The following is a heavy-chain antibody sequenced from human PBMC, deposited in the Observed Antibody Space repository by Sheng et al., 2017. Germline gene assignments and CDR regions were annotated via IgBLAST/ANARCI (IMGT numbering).Heavy chain of an antibody. CDR3: ARGRVATIFEY. V-gene: IGHV4-31*03. CDR2: IYHSGKT. CDR1: GGSISSGGYS. Sequence: QVHLQESGPGLVKPSQTLSLTCTVSGGSISSGGYSWSWIRQHAGKGLEWIGSIYHSGKTYYNSSLKSRVSISMDTSDNQFSLKMNSVTAADTAVYFCARGRVATIFEYWGQGTLVTVSS. D-gene: IGHD5-12*01. J-gene: IGHJ4*02.